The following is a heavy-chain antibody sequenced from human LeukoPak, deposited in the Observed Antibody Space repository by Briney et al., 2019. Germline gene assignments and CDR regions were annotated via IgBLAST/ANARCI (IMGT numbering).Heavy chain of an antibody. CDR3: ARDHYYDSSGYPIYYFDY. J-gene: IGHJ4*02. CDR1: GGTFSSYA. V-gene: IGHV1-69*13. CDR2: IIPIFGTA. Sequence: ASVKVSCKASGGTFSSYAISWVRQAPGQGLEWMGGIIPIFGTANYAQKFQGRVTITADESTSTAYMELSSLRSEDTAVYYCARDHYYDSSGYPIYYFDYWGQGTLVTVSS. D-gene: IGHD3-22*01.